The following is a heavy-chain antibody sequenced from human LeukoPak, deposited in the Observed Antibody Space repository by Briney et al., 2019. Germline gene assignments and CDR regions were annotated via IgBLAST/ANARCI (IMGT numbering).Heavy chain of an antibody. CDR1: GGSITSDTYY. CDR3: ARLKQGDWFDP. V-gene: IGHV4-61*01. J-gene: IGHJ5*02. Sequence: SETLSLTCTVSGGSITSDTYYWGWIRQPPGKGLEYIGNIYYSGSTNYNPSLKSRVTISVDTSKNQFSLKLSSVTAADTAVYYCARLKQGDWFDPWGQGTLVTVSS. D-gene: IGHD1/OR15-1a*01. CDR2: IYYSGST.